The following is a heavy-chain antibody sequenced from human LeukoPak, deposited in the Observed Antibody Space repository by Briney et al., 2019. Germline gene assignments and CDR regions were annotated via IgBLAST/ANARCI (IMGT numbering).Heavy chain of an antibody. D-gene: IGHD6-13*01. CDR3: ARDHGSSNWYYY. J-gene: IGHJ4*02. Sequence: PSETLSLTCTVSGGSISSSSYYWGWIRQPPGKGLEWIGYISNSGTTYYNPSLKSRVTISVGTSKTQFSLRLSSVTAADTAVYYCARDHGSSNWYYYWGQGTLVTVAS. CDR1: GGSISSSSYY. CDR2: ISNSGTT. V-gene: IGHV4-39*07.